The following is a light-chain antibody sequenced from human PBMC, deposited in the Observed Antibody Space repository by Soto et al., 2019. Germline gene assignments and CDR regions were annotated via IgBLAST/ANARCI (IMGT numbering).Light chain of an antibody. CDR2: GAS. J-gene: IGKJ1*01. CDR3: QQYDKWPRT. Sequence: IVMTQSPSTLSVSQGERAPLSCRASQSVSRKLAWYQQTRGQAPRLLMYGASTRATGVPARFSGSGSGTEFTLTISNLQSEDFAVYHCQQYDKWPRTFGQGTNVDIK. V-gene: IGKV3-15*01. CDR1: QSVSRK.